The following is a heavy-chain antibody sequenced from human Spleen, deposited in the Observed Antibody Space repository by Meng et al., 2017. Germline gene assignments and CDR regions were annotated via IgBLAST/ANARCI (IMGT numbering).Heavy chain of an antibody. V-gene: IGHV3-7*01. Sequence: GESLKISCADSGFTFRNYWMSWVRQAPGKGLEWVANIKQDGGEKYYVDSVKGRFTISRDNAKNTLYLQMNSLRAEDTAMYYCARQYYYDSSGYYNDEAFDMWGQGTMVTVSS. J-gene: IGHJ3*02. CDR1: GFTFRNYW. CDR2: IKQDGGEK. D-gene: IGHD3-22*01. CDR3: ARQYYYDSSGYYNDEAFDM.